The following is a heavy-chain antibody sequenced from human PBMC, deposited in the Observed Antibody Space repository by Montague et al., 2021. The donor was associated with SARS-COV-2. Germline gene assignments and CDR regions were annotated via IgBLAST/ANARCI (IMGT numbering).Heavy chain of an antibody. J-gene: IGHJ5*02. V-gene: IGHV4-4*02. CDR2: IYHSGTT. CDR1: GGSVSSDNW. Sequence: SETLSLTCTVSGGSVSSDNWWTWVRQPPGKGLEWIGEIYHSGTTNYNPSLQSRVTIFVDKSRNHLPLNLRSVTAADTAMYYCALPLGGARFDPWGQGILVTVSS. CDR3: ALPLGGARFDP. D-gene: IGHD1-26*01.